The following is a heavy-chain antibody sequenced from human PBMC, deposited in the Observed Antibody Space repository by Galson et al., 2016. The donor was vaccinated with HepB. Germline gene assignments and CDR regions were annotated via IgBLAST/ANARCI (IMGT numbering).Heavy chain of an antibody. D-gene: IGHD3-16*02. CDR2: ISGSSNYT. Sequence: SLRLSCAASGVTFSSYGMHLVRQAPGKGLEWVSYISGSSNYTNYADSVKGRFTISRDNAKNSLYLQMDSLRAEDTAVYYCASGSTRGGLIGVSAFFDNWGQGILVTVSS. CDR3: ASGSTRGGLIGVSAFFDN. CDR1: GVTFSSYG. V-gene: IGHV3-21*05. J-gene: IGHJ4*02.